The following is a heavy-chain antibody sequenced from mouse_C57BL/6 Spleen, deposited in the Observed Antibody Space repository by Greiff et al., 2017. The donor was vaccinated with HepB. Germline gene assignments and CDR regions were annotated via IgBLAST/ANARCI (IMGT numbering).Heavy chain of an antibody. CDR3: AREDYYGSSSWSFDV. CDR1: GYAFSSSW. Sequence: VKLQESGPELVKPGASVKISCKASGYAFSSSWMNWVKQRPGKGLEWIGRIYPGDGDTNYNGKFKGKATLTADKSSSTAYMQRSSLTSEDSAVYFCAREDYYGSSSWSFDVWGTGTTVTVSS. J-gene: IGHJ1*03. V-gene: IGHV1-82*01. CDR2: IYPGDGDT. D-gene: IGHD1-1*01.